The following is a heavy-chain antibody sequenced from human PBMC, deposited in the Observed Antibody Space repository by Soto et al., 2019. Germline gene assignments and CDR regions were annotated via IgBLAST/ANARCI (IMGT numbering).Heavy chain of an antibody. V-gene: IGHV4-30-2*01. J-gene: IGHJ6*02. CDR1: GGSISSGGYS. CDR3: ASETTYYYGMDV. CDR2: IYHSGST. Sequence: SETLSLTCAVSGGSISSGGYSWSWIRQPPGKGLEWIGYIYHSGSTYYNPSLKSRVTISVDRSKNQFSLKLSSVTAADTAVYYCASETTYYYGMDVWGQGTTVTVSS. D-gene: IGHD4-17*01.